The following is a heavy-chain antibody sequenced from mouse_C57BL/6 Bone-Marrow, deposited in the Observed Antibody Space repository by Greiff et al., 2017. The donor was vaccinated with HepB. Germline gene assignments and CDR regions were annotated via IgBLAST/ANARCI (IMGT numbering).Heavy chain of an antibody. Sequence: EVQRVESGPGLVKPSQSLSLTCSVTGYSITSGYYWNWIRQFPGNKLEWMGYISYDGSNNYNPSLKNRISITPDTSKNQFFLKLNSVTTEDTATYYCARGIYDGYHEGFAYWGQGTLVTVSA. J-gene: IGHJ3*01. V-gene: IGHV3-6*01. D-gene: IGHD2-3*01. CDR3: ARGIYDGYHEGFAY. CDR1: GYSITSGYY. CDR2: ISYDGSN.